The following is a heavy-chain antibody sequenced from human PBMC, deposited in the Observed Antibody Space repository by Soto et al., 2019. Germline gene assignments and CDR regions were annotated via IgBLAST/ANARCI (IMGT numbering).Heavy chain of an antibody. CDR3: ARDVRCSSTSCYASWFDP. D-gene: IGHD2-2*01. V-gene: IGHV1-18*01. Sequence: ASVKVSCKASGYTFTSYGISWVRQAPGQGLEWMGWISAYNGNTNYAQKLQGRVTMTTDTSTSTAYMELRSLRSDDTAVYYCARDVRCSSTSCYASWFDPWGQGTLVTVSS. J-gene: IGHJ5*02. CDR1: GYTFTSYG. CDR2: ISAYNGNT.